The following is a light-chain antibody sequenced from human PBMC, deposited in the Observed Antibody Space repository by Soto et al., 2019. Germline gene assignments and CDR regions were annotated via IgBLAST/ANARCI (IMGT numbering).Light chain of an antibody. CDR3: CSYTRSGTLI. CDR1: SGDIGDYNY. J-gene: IGLJ1*01. Sequence: QSALTQPASVSGSPGQSITISCVGTSGDIGDYNYVSWYQQQPGKVPKVIISDVSNRPSGVSYRFSGTKSGNTASLTVSGLQAEDEADYYCCSYTRSGTLIFGTGTKVTVL. V-gene: IGLV2-14*01. CDR2: DVS.